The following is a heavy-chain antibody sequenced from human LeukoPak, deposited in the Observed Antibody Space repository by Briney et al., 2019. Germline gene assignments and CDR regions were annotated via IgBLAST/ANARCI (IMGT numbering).Heavy chain of an antibody. V-gene: IGHV1-69*06. D-gene: IGHD3-10*01. CDR3: ARDRPPVRGVIFYFDY. J-gene: IGHJ4*02. CDR2: TIPIFGTA. Sequence: SVKVSCKASGGTFSSYAISWVRQAPGQGLEWMGRTIPIFGTANYAQKFQGRVTITADKSTSTAYMELSSLRSEDTAVYYCARDRPPVRGVIFYFDYWGQGTLVTVSS. CDR1: GGTFSSYA.